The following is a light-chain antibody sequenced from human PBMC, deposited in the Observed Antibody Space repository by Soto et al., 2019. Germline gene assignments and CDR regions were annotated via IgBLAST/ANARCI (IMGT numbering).Light chain of an antibody. J-gene: IGKJ1*01. V-gene: IGKV3-15*01. CDR2: DAS. CDR1: QSVSNK. Sequence: EIVMTQSPATLSVSPGERATLSCRASQSVSNKLAWYQKRPGQAPRLLIYDASTRATGIPARFSGSGSGTEFTLTISSLESEDFAVYYCQQYNEWRTFGQGTKVEVK. CDR3: QQYNEWRT.